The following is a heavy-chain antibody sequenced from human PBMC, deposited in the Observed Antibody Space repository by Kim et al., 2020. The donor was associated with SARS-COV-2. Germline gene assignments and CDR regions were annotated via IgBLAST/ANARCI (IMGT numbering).Heavy chain of an antibody. CDR2: INTNTGNP. CDR3: TRSCSDAYGCFDY. J-gene: IGHJ4*02. V-gene: IGHV7-4-1*02. D-gene: IGHD4-17*01. Sequence: ASVKVSCKDSGYTFSNYAMNWVRQAPGQGLEWMGWINTNTGNPTYAQGFTGRFVFSFGTAVSTAYLQISSLKAEDTAVYYCTRSCSDAYGCFDYWGQGTLVTVSS. CDR1: GYTFSNYA.